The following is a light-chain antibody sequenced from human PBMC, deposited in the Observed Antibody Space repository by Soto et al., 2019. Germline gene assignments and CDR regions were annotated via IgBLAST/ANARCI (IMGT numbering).Light chain of an antibody. CDR2: DVS. Sequence: QSALTQPASVSGSPGQSITISCTGTSSDVGGYNYVSWYQQHPGKAPKLMIYDVSNQPSGVSNRFSGSKSGNTASLTISGLQAEDEADYYCSSYTSSSFVVFGGGTQLTVL. CDR3: SSYTSSSFVV. CDR1: SSDVGGYNY. V-gene: IGLV2-14*01. J-gene: IGLJ2*01.